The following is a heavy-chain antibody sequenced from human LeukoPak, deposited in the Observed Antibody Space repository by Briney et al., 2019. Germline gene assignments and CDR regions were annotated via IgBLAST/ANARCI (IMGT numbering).Heavy chain of an antibody. J-gene: IGHJ3*02. V-gene: IGHV3-23*01. CDR3: AKPTPQYYYDSSGYYYGAFDI. CDR2: ISGSGGST. CDR1: GFTFSSYA. D-gene: IGHD3-22*01. Sequence: GGSLRLSCAVSGFTFSSYAMSWVRQAPGKGLEWVSAISGSGGSTYYADSVKGRFTISRDNSKNTLYLQMNSLRAEDTAVYYCAKPTPQYYYDSSGYYYGAFDIWGQGTMVTVSS.